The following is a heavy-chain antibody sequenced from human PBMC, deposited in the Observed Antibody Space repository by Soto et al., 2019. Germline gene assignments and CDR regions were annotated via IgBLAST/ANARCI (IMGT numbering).Heavy chain of an antibody. CDR2: FDPEDGET. Sequence: QVQLVQSGAEVKKPGASVKVSCKVSGYTLTELSMHWVRQAPGKGLEWMGGFDPEDGETIYAQKFQGRVTMTEDTSTDSAYMELSSLRSEDTAVYYCATADYSNYGGYYSYGMDVWGQGTTVTVYS. CDR1: GYTLTELS. V-gene: IGHV1-24*01. CDR3: ATADYSNYGGYYSYGMDV. D-gene: IGHD4-4*01. J-gene: IGHJ6*02.